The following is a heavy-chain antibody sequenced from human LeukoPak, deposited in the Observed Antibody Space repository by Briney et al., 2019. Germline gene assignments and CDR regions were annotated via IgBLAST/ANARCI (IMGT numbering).Heavy chain of an antibody. CDR3: AKVPHDYGDYGPWWYHFDY. CDR2: ISGSGDST. V-gene: IGHV3-23*01. D-gene: IGHD4-17*01. CDR1: GFTFSSYA. J-gene: IGHJ4*02. Sequence: GGSLRLSCAASGFTFSSYAMSWVRQAPGKGLEWVSAISGSGDSTYYADSVKGRFTISRDNSKNTLYLQMNSLRAEDTAAYYCAKVPHDYGDYGPWWYHFDYWGQGTLVTVSS.